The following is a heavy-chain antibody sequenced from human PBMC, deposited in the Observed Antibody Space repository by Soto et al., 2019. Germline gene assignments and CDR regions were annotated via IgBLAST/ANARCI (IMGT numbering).Heavy chain of an antibody. CDR2: IIPVFGIV. Sequence: QVHLLLQSGAEVKKPGSSVKVSCKASGGNPSNSAISWVRQAPGQGLEWMGGIIPVFGIVSYAQKFQGRVTITADESTRTAYMELSSVRSEDTAVYFCAGGRIVVAGSSAYYGMDVWGQGTTVTVSS. CDR1: GGNPSNSA. CDR3: AGGRIVVAGSSAYYGMDV. V-gene: IGHV1-69*01. J-gene: IGHJ6*02. D-gene: IGHD6-19*01.